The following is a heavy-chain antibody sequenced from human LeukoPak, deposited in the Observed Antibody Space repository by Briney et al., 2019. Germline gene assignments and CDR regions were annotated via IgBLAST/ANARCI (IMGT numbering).Heavy chain of an antibody. J-gene: IGHJ4*02. CDR3: ARELAA. V-gene: IGHV3-33*01. CDR2: IWYDGSNK. CDR1: GFTFSSYS. Sequence: GGSLRLSCAASGFTFSSYSMHWVRQAPGKGLEWVAVIWYDGSNKYYADSEKGRFTISRDNSKNTLYLQMNSLRDEDTAVYYCARELAAWGQGTLVTVSS. D-gene: IGHD6-13*01.